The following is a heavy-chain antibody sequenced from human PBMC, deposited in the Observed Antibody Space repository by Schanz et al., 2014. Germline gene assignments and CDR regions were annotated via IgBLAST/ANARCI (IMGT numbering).Heavy chain of an antibody. CDR1: GFSIENYG. V-gene: IGHV3-NL1*01. D-gene: IGHD3-3*01. Sequence: QVHLVESGGGVVQPGGSLRLSCTASGFSIENYGMHWVRQAPGKGLVWVSAIASGGSHTFYADSVTGRFTISGDNSKNTLFLQMNSLRVEDTAIYYCAKIWKAHHLTGRPGWSDGMDVWGQGTTV. CDR2: IASGGSHT. CDR3: AKIWKAHHLTGRPGWSDGMDV. J-gene: IGHJ6*02.